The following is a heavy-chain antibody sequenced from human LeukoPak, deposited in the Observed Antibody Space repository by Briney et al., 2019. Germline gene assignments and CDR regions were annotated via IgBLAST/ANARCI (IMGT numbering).Heavy chain of an antibody. V-gene: IGHV3-21*01. J-gene: IGHJ4*02. D-gene: IGHD6-19*01. CDR1: GFTFNIYS. Sequence: GGSLRLSCAASGFTFNIYSIYWVRQAPGKGLEWVSSISSISTYIYYADSVRGRFTISRDDAKNLVYLQMNSLRAEDTAVYFCARDAAGWSRDYWGQGTLVTVSS. CDR2: ISSISTYI. CDR3: ARDAAGWSRDY.